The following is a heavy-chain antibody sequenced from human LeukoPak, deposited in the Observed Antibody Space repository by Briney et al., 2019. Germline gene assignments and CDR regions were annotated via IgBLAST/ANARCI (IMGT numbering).Heavy chain of an antibody. V-gene: IGHV1-3*03. CDR1: GYTFTSYA. J-gene: IGHJ5*02. D-gene: IGHD3-3*01. CDR2: INAGNGNT. CDR3: ARENDFWSGFNWFDP. Sequence: ASVKVSCKASGYTFTSYAMHWVRQAPGQRLEWMGWINAGNGNTKYSQEFQGRVTITRDTSASTAYMELSSLRSEDMAAYYCARENDFWSGFNWFDPWGQGTLVTVSS.